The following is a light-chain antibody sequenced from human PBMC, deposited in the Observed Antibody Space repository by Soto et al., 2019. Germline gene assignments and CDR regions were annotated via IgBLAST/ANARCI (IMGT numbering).Light chain of an antibody. CDR1: SSDIGNNY. J-gene: IGLJ1*01. Sequence: QSVLTQPPSVSAAPGQKVTISCSGSSSDIGNNYVSWYQHLPGTAPKLLIYENNKRPSVIPDRFSGSKSGTSATLGITGLQTGDEADYYCGTWDSSLSADVFGTGTKLTVL. CDR2: ENN. CDR3: GTWDSSLSADV. V-gene: IGLV1-51*02.